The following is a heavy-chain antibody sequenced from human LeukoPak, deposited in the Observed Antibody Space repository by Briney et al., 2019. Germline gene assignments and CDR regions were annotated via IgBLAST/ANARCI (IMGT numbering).Heavy chain of an antibody. Sequence: SETLSLTCTVSGGSIGSSSYYWGWIRQPPGKGLEWIGSIYYSGSTYYNPSLKSRVTISVDTSKNQFSLKLSSVTAADTAVYYCARGPSWYYGSGSYYNVSPFDYWGQGTLVTVSS. V-gene: IGHV4-39*01. D-gene: IGHD3-10*01. CDR1: GGSIGSSSYY. J-gene: IGHJ4*02. CDR2: IYYSGST. CDR3: ARGPSWYYGSGSYYNVSPFDY.